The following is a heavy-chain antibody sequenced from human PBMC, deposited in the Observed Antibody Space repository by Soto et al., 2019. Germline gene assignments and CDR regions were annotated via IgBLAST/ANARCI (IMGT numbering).Heavy chain of an antibody. D-gene: IGHD3-22*01. CDR3: ARTSPYYYDSSGYYRQKGGFDY. Sequence: GGSLRLSCAASGFTFSSYSMNWVRQAPGKGLEWVSYISSSSSTIYYADSVKGRFTISRDNAKNSLYLQMNSLRDEDTAVYYCARTSPYYYDSSGYYRQKGGFDYWGQGTLVTVSS. CDR1: GFTFSSYS. CDR2: ISSSSSTI. V-gene: IGHV3-48*02. J-gene: IGHJ4*02.